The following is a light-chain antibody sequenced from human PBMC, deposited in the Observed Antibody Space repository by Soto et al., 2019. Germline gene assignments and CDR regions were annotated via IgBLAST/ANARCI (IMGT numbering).Light chain of an antibody. CDR2: GAS. CDR3: QKYNSVPFT. CDR1: QGVSNT. V-gene: IGKV3-15*01. Sequence: EIVMTQSPATLSVSPGERATLSCRASQGVSNTLAWYQQKPGQAPRLLIYGASIRATGIPARFSGGGSGTEFTLTISSLQSEDFAVYYCQKYNSVPFTFGPGTKVDIK. J-gene: IGKJ3*01.